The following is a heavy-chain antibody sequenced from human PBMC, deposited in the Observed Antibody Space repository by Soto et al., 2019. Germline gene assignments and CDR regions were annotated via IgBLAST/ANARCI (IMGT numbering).Heavy chain of an antibody. CDR1: VGTFSSYA. J-gene: IGHJ6*02. CDR3: ARVTGYGDEYYYYGMDV. CDR2: IIPIFGTA. D-gene: IGHD4-17*01. Sequence: QVQLVQSGAEVKKPGSSVKVSCKASVGTFSSYAISWVRQAPGQGLEWMGGIIPIFGTANYAQKFQGRVTITADESTSTAYMELSSLRSEDTAVYYCARVTGYGDEYYYYGMDVWGQGTTVTVSS. V-gene: IGHV1-69*01.